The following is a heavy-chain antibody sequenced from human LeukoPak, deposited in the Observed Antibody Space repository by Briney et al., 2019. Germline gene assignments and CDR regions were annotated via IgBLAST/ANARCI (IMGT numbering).Heavy chain of an antibody. CDR1: GGSVSSGSHY. CDR2: IYYTGIT. Sequence: SETLSLTCTVSGGSVSSGSHYWSWIRQPPGKGLEWLGYIYYTGITNYNPSLKSRVTISVDMSKNQFSPKLSSVTAADTAVYYCARHYGGNSPFDYWGQGTLVTVSS. CDR3: ARHYGGNSPFDY. V-gene: IGHV4-61*01. D-gene: IGHD4-23*01. J-gene: IGHJ4*02.